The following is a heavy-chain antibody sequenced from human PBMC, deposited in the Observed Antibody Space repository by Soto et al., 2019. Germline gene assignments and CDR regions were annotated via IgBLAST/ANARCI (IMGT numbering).Heavy chain of an antibody. CDR1: GFTFSSYG. CDR3: AKAIYGGSSGYYDF. V-gene: IGHV3-23*01. J-gene: IGHJ4*02. D-gene: IGHD3-22*01. CDR2: ISGDRSST. Sequence: EVPLLESGGGLVQPGGSLRLSCAASGFTFSSYGMSWVRQAPGRGLEWVSAISGDRSSTYYADSVKGRFTISRDNSKNTLNLQMNSLRAEDTAVYYCAKAIYGGSSGYYDFWGQGTLVTVSS.